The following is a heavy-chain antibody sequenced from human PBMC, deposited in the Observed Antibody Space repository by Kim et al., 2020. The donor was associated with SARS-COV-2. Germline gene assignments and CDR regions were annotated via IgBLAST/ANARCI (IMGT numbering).Heavy chain of an antibody. CDR3: ARMVDIVYKYYYYGMDV. J-gene: IGHJ6*01. CDR1: GFTFSSYA. V-gene: IGHV3-64*01. Sequence: GGSLRLSCAASGFTFSSYAMHWVRQAPGKGLEYVSAISSNGGSTYYANSVKGRFTISRDNSKNTLYLQMGSLRAEDMAVYYCARMVDIVYKYYYYGMDV. CDR2: ISSNGGST. D-gene: IGHD5-12*01.